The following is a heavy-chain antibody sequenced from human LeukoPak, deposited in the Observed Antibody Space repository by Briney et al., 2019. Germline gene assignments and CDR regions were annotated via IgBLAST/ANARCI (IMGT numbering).Heavy chain of an antibody. CDR1: GYSFIGYY. CDR2: INPNSGDT. D-gene: IGHD3-10*01. Sequence: ASLKVSCKASGYSFIGYYIHWVRQAPGQGLEWMGWINPNSGDTNYAQKFQGRVAMARDTSISTTYMELTRLTSDDTAVYYCARDRGGSGSYYDLAYWGQGTLVTVSS. CDR3: ARDRGGSGSYYDLAY. J-gene: IGHJ4*02. V-gene: IGHV1-2*02.